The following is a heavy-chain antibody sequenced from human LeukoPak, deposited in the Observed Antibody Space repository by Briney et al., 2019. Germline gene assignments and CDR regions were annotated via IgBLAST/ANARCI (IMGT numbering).Heavy chain of an antibody. J-gene: IGHJ4*02. CDR3: ARESSTSLTVDY. V-gene: IGHV3-11*04. Sequence: KPGGSPRLSCAASGFTFSDYCMSWIRQAPGKGLEWVSYISSSGSTIYYADSVKGRFTISSDNAKNSLYLQMNSLRAEDTAVYYCARESSTSLTVDYWGQGTLVTVSS. CDR1: GFTFSDYC. CDR2: ISSSGSTI. D-gene: IGHD2-2*01.